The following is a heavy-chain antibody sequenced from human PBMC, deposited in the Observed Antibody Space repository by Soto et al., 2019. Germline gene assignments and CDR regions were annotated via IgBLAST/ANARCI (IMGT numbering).Heavy chain of an antibody. CDR2: IYWNDDK. D-gene: IGHD3-3*01. Sequence: QITLKESGPTLVKPTQTLTLTCTFSGFSLSTSGVGVGWIRQPPGKALEWLALIYWNDDKRYSPSLKSRLTITKDTSKNQVVLTMTNMDAVDTATYYCAHTVGYTIFGVVRGYGMDVWGQGTTVTVSS. J-gene: IGHJ6*02. CDR1: GFSLSTSGVG. CDR3: AHTVGYTIFGVVRGYGMDV. V-gene: IGHV2-5*01.